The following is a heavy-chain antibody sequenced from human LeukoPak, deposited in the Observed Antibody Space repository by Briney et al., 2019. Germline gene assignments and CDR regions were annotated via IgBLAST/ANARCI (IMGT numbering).Heavy chain of an antibody. CDR1: GFTFSDYY. CDR3: ARLALWFGESNYFDY. V-gene: IGHV3-11*01. CDR2: ISSSGSTI. D-gene: IGHD3-10*01. J-gene: IGHJ4*02. Sequence: GGSLRLSCAASGFTFSDYYMSWIRQAPGKGLEWVSYISSSGSTIYYADSVKGRFTISRDNAKNSLYLRMNSLRAEDTAVYYCARLALWFGESNYFDYWGQGTLVTVSS.